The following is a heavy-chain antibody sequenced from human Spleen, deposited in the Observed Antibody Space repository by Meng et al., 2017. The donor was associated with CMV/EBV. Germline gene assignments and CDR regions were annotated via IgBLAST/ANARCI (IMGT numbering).Heavy chain of an antibody. CDR3: AREVRSSPYTDDSGYYFDD. D-gene: IGHD3-22*01. CDR2: INHSGST. Sequence: SETLSLTCAVYGGSFSGYYWSWIRQPPGKGLEWIGEINHSGSTNYNPSLKSRVTISVDTSKNQFSLKLSSVTAADTAVYYCAREVRSSPYTDDSGYYFDDWGQGTPVTVSS. J-gene: IGHJ4*02. CDR1: GGSFSGYY. V-gene: IGHV4-34*01.